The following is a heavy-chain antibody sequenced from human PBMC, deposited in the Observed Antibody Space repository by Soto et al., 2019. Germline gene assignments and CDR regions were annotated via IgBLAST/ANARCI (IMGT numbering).Heavy chain of an antibody. D-gene: IGHD6-13*01. Sequence: GGSLRLSCAASGFTFSSYSMNWVRQAPGKGLEWVSYISSSSSTIYYADSVKGRFTISRDNAKNSLYLQMNSLRAEDTAVYYCARENLVQGPHDAFDIWGQGTMVTVSS. V-gene: IGHV3-48*01. CDR2: ISSSSSTI. CDR3: ARENLVQGPHDAFDI. CDR1: GFTFSSYS. J-gene: IGHJ3*02.